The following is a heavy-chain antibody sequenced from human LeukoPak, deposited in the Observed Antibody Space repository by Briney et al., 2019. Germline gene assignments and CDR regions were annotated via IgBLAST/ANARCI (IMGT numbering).Heavy chain of an antibody. D-gene: IGHD1-14*01. CDR1: GGSISSYY. CDR2: IYYSGST. Sequence: PSETLSLTCTVSGGSISSYYWSWLRQPPGKGLEWIGYIYYSGSTNNPSLKSRVTISVDTSKNQFSLKLTSVTAADTAVYYCARHRKFSNQALDYWGQGTLVTVSS. CDR3: ARHRKFSNQALDY. V-gene: IGHV4-59*01. J-gene: IGHJ4*02.